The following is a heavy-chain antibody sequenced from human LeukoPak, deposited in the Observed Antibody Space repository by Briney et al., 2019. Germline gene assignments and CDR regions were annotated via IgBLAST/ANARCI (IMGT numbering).Heavy chain of an antibody. Sequence: ASVKVSCKASGGTFSSYAISWVRQAPGQGLEWMGGIIPIFGTANYAQKFQGRVTITADESTSTAYMELSSLRSEDTAVYYCAITNWNYRMDYWGQGTLVTVSS. CDR1: GGTFSSYA. CDR2: IIPIFGTA. J-gene: IGHJ4*02. CDR3: AITNWNYRMDY. V-gene: IGHV1-69*13. D-gene: IGHD1-7*01.